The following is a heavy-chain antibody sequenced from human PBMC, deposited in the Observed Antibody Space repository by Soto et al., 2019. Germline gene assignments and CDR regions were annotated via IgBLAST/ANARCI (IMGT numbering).Heavy chain of an antibody. CDR1: GYTLTELS. J-gene: IGHJ6*02. D-gene: IGHD2-2*01. CDR2: FNPADGDT. CDR3: ARGEAGYCSSTSCYYYYYYGMDV. V-gene: IGHV1-24*01. Sequence: ASVKVSCKVSGYTLTELSMHWVRQAPGKGLEWMGGFNPADGDTIYAQKFQGRVTMTRDTSISTAYMELSRLRSDDTAVYYCARGEAGYCSSTSCYYYYYYGMDVWGQGTTVTVSS.